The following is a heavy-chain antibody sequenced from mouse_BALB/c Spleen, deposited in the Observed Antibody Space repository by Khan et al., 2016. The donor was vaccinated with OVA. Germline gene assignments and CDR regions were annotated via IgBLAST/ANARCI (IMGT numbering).Heavy chain of an antibody. CDR1: GYTFTDFT. V-gene: IGHV1S137*01. Sequence: QVRLQQSGAELVRPGVSVKISCKGSGYTFTDFTMHWVKQSHAKSLEWIGVISTYYGDVTYNQKFKGKATMTVDKSSSTAYMELARLTSEDSAIYSCARGGGGNRFAYWGQGTLVTVSA. J-gene: IGHJ3*01. CDR2: ISTYYGDV. CDR3: ARGGGGNRFAY.